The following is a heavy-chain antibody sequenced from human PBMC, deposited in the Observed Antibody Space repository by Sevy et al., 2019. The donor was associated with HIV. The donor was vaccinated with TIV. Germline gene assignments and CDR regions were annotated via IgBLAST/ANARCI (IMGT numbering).Heavy chain of an antibody. CDR1: GFPFDTFA. Sequence: GGSLRLSCAAFGFPFDTFALNWVRQAPGKGLEWVSTIGRGPENIHYADSVKGRFTISGDNSRNTVYLQLNNLRAEDTAMYYCGSWVKAHSDSWGQGTPVTVSS. V-gene: IGHV3-23*01. CDR3: GSWVKAHSDS. D-gene: IGHD2-21*01. CDR2: IGRGPENI. J-gene: IGHJ4*02.